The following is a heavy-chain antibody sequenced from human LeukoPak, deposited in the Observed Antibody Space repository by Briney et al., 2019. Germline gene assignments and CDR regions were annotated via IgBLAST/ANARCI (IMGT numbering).Heavy chain of an antibody. CDR1: GGSISSGGYS. J-gene: IGHJ4*02. CDR2: IYHSGSA. V-gene: IGHV4-30-2*01. Sequence: SQTLSLTCAVSGGSISSGGYSWSWIRQPPGKGLEWIGYIYHSGSAYSNPSPRSRVTISVDRSKNQFSLKLSSVTAADTAVYYCARGGYSSGGDFDYWGQGTLVSVSS. CDR3: ARGGYSSGGDFDY. D-gene: IGHD5-18*01.